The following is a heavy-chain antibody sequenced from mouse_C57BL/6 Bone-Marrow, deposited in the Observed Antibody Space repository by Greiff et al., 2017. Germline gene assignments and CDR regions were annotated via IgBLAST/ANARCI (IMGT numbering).Heavy chain of an antibody. CDR1: GYTFTDYY. Sequence: QVQLQQSGPELVKPGASVKISCKASGYTFTDYYINWVKQRPGQGLEWIGWIFPGSGSTYYNEKFKGKATLTVDKSSSTAYMLLSSLTSEDSAVYFCARCYYYGNSYNAMDYWGQGTSVTVSS. J-gene: IGHJ4*01. V-gene: IGHV1-75*01. CDR3: ARCYYYGNSYNAMDY. CDR2: IFPGSGST. D-gene: IGHD1-1*01.